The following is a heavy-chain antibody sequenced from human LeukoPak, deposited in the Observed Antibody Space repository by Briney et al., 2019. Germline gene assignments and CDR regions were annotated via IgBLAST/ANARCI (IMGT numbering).Heavy chain of an antibody. D-gene: IGHD3-16*01. J-gene: IGHJ6*04. CDR2: ISWNSGSI. CDR3: AKDLGSQYSYGLDV. CDR1: GFTFDDYA. Sequence: GRSLRLSCAASGFTFDDYAMHWVRQAPGKGLGWVSGISWNSGSIGYADSVKGRFTISRDNAKNSLYLQMNSLRAEDTALYYCAKDLGSQYSYGLDVWGKGTTVTVSS. V-gene: IGHV3-9*01.